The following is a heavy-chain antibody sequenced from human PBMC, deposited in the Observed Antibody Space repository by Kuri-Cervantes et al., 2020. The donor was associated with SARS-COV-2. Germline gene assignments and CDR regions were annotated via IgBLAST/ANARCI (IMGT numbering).Heavy chain of an antibody. D-gene: IGHD3-3*01. CDR3: ARVRGNTIFGVVVSYFDY. Sequence: SVKVSCKASGGTFSSYAISWVRQAPGQGLEWMGRIIPILGIANYAQKFQGRVTITADKSTRTAYMELSSLRSEDTAVYYCARVRGNTIFGVVVSYFDYWGQGTLVTVSS. V-gene: IGHV1-69*04. CDR1: GGTFSSYA. CDR2: IIPILGIA. J-gene: IGHJ4*02.